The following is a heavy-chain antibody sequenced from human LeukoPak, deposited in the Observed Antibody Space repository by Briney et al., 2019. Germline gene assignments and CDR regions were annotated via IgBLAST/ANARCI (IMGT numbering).Heavy chain of an antibody. J-gene: IGHJ4*02. CDR2: TNPNSGGT. CDR3: ARDMVAAAGFNY. Sequence: ASVKVSCKASGYTFIGYYMHWVRQAPGQGLEWMGWTNPNSGGTNYAQKFQGRVTMTRDTSISTAYMELSRLRSDDTAVYYCARDMVAAAGFNYWGQGTLVTVSS. D-gene: IGHD6-13*01. CDR1: GYTFIGYY. V-gene: IGHV1-2*02.